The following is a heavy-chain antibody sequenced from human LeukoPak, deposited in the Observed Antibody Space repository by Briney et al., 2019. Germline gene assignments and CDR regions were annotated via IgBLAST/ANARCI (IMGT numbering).Heavy chain of an antibody. V-gene: IGHV1-18*01. Sequence: ASVKVSCKASGYTFIHSGLSWVRQAPGQGLEWMGWLNPYNGDTNLAQNLQGRVTMTRDTSTNTAYMELRSLRSDDTAVYYCARPTETTAGYYFDYWGQGTLVTVSS. CDR2: LNPYNGDT. CDR1: GYTFIHSG. J-gene: IGHJ4*02. CDR3: ARPTETTAGYYFDY. D-gene: IGHD1-1*01.